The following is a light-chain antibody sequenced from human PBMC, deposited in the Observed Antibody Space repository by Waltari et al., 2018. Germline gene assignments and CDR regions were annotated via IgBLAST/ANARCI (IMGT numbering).Light chain of an antibody. CDR2: LDS. V-gene: IGLV3-21*02. Sequence: SSVLTQAPSVSVAPGQTATVTCGGDNIGGRSVHWYQQRPGRAPVLVVYLDSDRPSGIPDPFSGSKSGNAATLTISRVEAGDEADYYCHVWDGKTVMFGGGTKLTVL. CDR1: NIGGRS. J-gene: IGLJ3*02. CDR3: HVWDGKTVM.